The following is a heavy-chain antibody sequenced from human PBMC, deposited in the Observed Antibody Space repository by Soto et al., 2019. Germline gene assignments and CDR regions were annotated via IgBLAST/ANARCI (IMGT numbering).Heavy chain of an antibody. CDR2: IKQDGSEK. CDR1: GFTFSSYW. J-gene: IGHJ3*02. V-gene: IGHV3-7*01. Sequence: EVQLVESGGGLVQPGGSLRLSCAASGFTFSSYWMSWVRQAPGKGLEWVANIKQDGSEKYYVDSVKGRFTISRDNAKNSLYLQMNSLRAEDTAVYYCARDFRSIAAAADPFHIWGQGTMVTVSS. CDR3: ARDFRSIAAAADPFHI. D-gene: IGHD6-13*01.